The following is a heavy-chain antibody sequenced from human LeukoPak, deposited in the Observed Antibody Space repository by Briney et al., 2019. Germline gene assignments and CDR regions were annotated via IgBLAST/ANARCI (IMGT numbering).Heavy chain of an antibody. V-gene: IGHV1-8*01. CDR3: ARDPYYDSSGYVAFDI. CDR2: MNPNSGNT. D-gene: IGHD3-22*01. J-gene: IGHJ3*02. Sequence: ASVKVSCKASGYTFTSYDINWVRQATGQGLEWMGWMNPNSGNTGYAQKFQGRVTMTRNTSISTAYMELSSLRSEDTAVYYCARDPYYDSSGYVAFDIWGQGTMVTVSS. CDR1: GYTFTSYD.